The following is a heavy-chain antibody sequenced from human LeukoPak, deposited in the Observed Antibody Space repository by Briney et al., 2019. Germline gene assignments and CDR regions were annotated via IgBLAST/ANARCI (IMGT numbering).Heavy chain of an antibody. D-gene: IGHD6-13*01. J-gene: IGHJ3*02. CDR1: GGSISSSSYY. CDR2: IYYSGST. V-gene: IGHV4-39*01. CDR3: ARHVTLAAAGHDAFDI. Sequence: PSETLSLTCTVSGGSISSSSYYWGWIRQPPGKGLEWIGSIYYSGSTCYNPSLKSRVTISVDTSKNQFSLKLSSVTAADTAVYYCARHVTLAAAGHDAFDIWGQGTMVTVSS.